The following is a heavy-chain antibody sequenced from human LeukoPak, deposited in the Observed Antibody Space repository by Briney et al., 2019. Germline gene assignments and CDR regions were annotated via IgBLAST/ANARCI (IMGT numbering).Heavy chain of an antibody. CDR3: AKASSAAAGTWYFDY. D-gene: IGHD6-13*01. J-gene: IGHJ4*02. CDR1: GFTFSSYA. V-gene: IGHV3-23*01. CDR2: ISGSGGST. Sequence: AGGSLRLSCAASGFTFSSYAMSWVRQAPGKGLEWVSAISGSGGSTYYADSVKGRFTISRDNSKNTLYLQMNSLRAEDTAVYYCAKASSAAAGTWYFDYWGQGTLVTVSS.